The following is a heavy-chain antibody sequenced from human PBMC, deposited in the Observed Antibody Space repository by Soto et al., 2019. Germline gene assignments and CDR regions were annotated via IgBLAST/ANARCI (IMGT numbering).Heavy chain of an antibody. J-gene: IGHJ5*02. Sequence: QVQLVQSGAEVKKPGSSVKVSCKASGGTFSSYAISWVRQAPGQGLEWMGGIIPIFGTANYAQKFQGRVTITAXXSXSXXYRELSSLRSEDTAVYYCARGLRLGELSKLNWFDPWGQGTLVTVSS. D-gene: IGHD3-16*02. CDR1: GGTFSSYA. CDR2: IIPIFGTA. CDR3: ARGLRLGELSKLNWFDP. V-gene: IGHV1-69*12.